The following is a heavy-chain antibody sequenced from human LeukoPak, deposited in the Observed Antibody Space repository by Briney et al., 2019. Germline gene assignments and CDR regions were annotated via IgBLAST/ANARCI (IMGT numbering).Heavy chain of an antibody. V-gene: IGHV4-4*07. D-gene: IGHD3-22*01. CDR1: GGSISSYY. Sequence: PSETLSLTCTVSGGSISSYYWSWIRQPAGKGLEWIGRIYTSGSTNYNPSLKSRVTMSVDTSKNQFSLKLSSVTAADTAVYYCARGRYYYDSSGYNDWFDPWGQGTLVTVSS. CDR2: IYTSGST. J-gene: IGHJ5*02. CDR3: ARGRYYYDSSGYNDWFDP.